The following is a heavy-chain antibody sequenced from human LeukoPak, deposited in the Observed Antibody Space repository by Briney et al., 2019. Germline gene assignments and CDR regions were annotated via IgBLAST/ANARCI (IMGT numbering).Heavy chain of an antibody. V-gene: IGHV6-1*01. CDR3: ARGLYRYFDL. CDR2: TYYRSKWDN. Sequence: SQTLSLTCAISGDSVSSNSTTWNWIRQSPSRGLEWLGRTYYRSKWDNDYAVSVKSRMTINPDTSKNQFSLRLNSVTPEDTAVYYCARGLYRYFDLWGRGTLVTVSS. CDR1: GDSVSSNSTT. J-gene: IGHJ2*01.